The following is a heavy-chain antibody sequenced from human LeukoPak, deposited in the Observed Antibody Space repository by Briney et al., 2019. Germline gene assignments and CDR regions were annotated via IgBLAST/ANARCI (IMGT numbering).Heavy chain of an antibody. D-gene: IGHD4-17*01. J-gene: IGHJ4*02. CDR2: IYYSGST. Sequence: PSETLSLTCTVSGGSISSYYWSWIRQPPGKGLEWIGYIYYSGSTNYNPSLKRRVTISVDTSKNQFSLKLSSVTAADTAVYYCARALGAYFDYWGQGTLVTVSS. V-gene: IGHV4-59*01. CDR1: GGSISSYY. CDR3: ARALGAYFDY.